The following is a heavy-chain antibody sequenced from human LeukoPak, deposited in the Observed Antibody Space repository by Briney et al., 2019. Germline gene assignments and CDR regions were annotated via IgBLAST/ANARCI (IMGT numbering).Heavy chain of an antibody. CDR1: GFGFSSYD. CDR2: VRSKADNYAT. V-gene: IGHV3-73*01. J-gene: IGHJ4*02. D-gene: IGHD2-2*01. CDR3: SRLHKQGYCSSTICSFLDS. Sequence: PGGSLRLSCAASGFGFSSYDMSWVRQASGKGLEWVGRVRSKADNYATEYGVPVKGRFTISRDDSRKTVFLQMNSLKIEDTAVYYCSRLHKQGYCSSTICSFLDSWGQGTLVTVST.